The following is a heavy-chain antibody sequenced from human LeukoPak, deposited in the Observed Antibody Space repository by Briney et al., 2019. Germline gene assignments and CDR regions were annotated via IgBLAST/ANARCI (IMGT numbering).Heavy chain of an antibody. CDR1: GFTFSNYW. Sequence: GGSLRLSCAASGFTFSNYWMHWVRQAPGKGLVWVSSINSDVSSTNYADSVKGRFTISRDNAKNTLYLQMNSLRAEDTAVYYCARPDYYNSRFDPWGQGTLVTVSS. D-gene: IGHD3-22*01. CDR3: ARPDYYNSRFDP. V-gene: IGHV3-74*01. CDR2: INSDVSST. J-gene: IGHJ5*02.